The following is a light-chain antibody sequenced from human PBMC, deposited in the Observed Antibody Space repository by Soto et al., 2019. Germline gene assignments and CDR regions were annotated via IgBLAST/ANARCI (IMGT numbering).Light chain of an antibody. CDR2: DVS. Sequence: QSALTQPASVSGSPGQSITISCTGTSSDVGGYNYVSWYQQHPGKAPKLMIYDVSNRPSGVSNRVSGAKSGNTASLTFSGLQAEDEADYYCSSYTSSSTRVFVTGTKLTGL. V-gene: IGLV2-14*01. CDR1: SSDVGGYNY. J-gene: IGLJ1*01. CDR3: SSYTSSSTRV.